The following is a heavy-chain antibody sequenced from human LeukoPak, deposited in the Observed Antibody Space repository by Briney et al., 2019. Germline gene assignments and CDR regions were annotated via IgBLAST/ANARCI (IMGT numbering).Heavy chain of an antibody. Sequence: ASVTVSCKASGHTFTSYGISWVRQAPGQGLEWMGWISAYNGNTNYAQKLQGRVTMTTDTSTSTAYLELRSLIFDDTAVYYCARAGSSDWPPVNFDYWGQGTLVTVSS. J-gene: IGHJ4*02. CDR3: ARAGSSDWPPVNFDY. CDR2: ISAYNGNT. CDR1: GHTFTSYG. V-gene: IGHV1-18*01. D-gene: IGHD3-10*01.